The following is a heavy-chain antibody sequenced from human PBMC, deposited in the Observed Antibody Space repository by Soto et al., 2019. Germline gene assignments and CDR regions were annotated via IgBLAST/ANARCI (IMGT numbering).Heavy chain of an antibody. D-gene: IGHD3-22*01. J-gene: IGHJ2*01. CDR3: ARGGGDSSGYEGDFDL. CDR2: IYHSGTT. CDR1: GGSISSGGYS. Sequence: QLQLQESGSGLVKPSQTLSLTCAVSGGSISSGGYSWSWIRQPPGKGLEWIGYIYHSGTTYYNPSLKSRVNISVDRSKNQFSLKLSSVTAADTAVYYCARGGGDSSGYEGDFDLWGRGTLVTVSS. V-gene: IGHV4-30-2*01.